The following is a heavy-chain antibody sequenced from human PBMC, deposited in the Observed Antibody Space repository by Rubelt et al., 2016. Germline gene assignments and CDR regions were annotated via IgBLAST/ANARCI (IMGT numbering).Heavy chain of an antibody. CDR1: GYTLTELS. J-gene: IGHJ4*02. V-gene: IGHV1-24*01. Sequence: QVQLVQSGAEVKKPGASVKVSCTVSGYTLTELSMHWVRQAPGKGLEWMGGFDPEGGETIYAQKCQGRVTRTEDTSTDTAYMELSSLRSEDTAVYYCATASPYCSGGSCYWGQGTLVTVSS. D-gene: IGHD2-15*01. CDR2: FDPEGGET. CDR3: ATASPYCSGGSCY.